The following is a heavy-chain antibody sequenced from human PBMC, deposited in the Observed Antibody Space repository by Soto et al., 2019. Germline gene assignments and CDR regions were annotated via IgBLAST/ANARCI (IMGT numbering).Heavy chain of an antibody. V-gene: IGHV1-18*01. J-gene: IGHJ6*03. CDR2: ISTYNGNT. CDR1: GYTFTNYG. Sequence: QVQLVQSGAEVKQPGASVKVSCKASGYTFTNYGFTWVRQAPGQGLEWLGWISTYNGNTKYAQKVHGRLTMTTETSTSTANMELTSLRSDDTALYYCARTTVTASYYYMDVWGKGSTVTVSS. D-gene: IGHD4-17*01. CDR3: ARTTVTASYYYMDV.